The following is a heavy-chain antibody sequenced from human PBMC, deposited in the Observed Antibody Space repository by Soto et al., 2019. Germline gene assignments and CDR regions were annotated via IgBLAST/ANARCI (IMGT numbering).Heavy chain of an antibody. Sequence: SETLSLTCTVSGGSISSGGYYWSWIRQHPGKGLEWIGYIYYSGSTYYNPSLKSRVTISVDTSKNQFSLKLSSVTAADTAVYYCAADVLQDPYYYYYGMDVWGQGTTVTVSS. D-gene: IGHD2-8*01. CDR3: AADVLQDPYYYYYGMDV. CDR2: IYYSGST. CDR1: GGSISSGGYY. V-gene: IGHV4-31*03. J-gene: IGHJ6*02.